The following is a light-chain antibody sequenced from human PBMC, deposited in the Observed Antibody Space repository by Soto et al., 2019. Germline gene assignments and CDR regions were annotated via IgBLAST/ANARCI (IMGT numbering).Light chain of an antibody. CDR1: SSNIGAGYD. V-gene: IGLV1-40*01. CDR2: GSS. Sequence: QPVLTQPPSVSGAPGQRVTISCTGSSSNIGAGYDVHWYQQLPGTAPKLLIYGSSNRPSGVPDRFSGSKSGTSASLAFTGLQAEDEADYYCQSYDSSLSGWVFGGGTKLTVL. J-gene: IGLJ3*02. CDR3: QSYDSSLSGWV.